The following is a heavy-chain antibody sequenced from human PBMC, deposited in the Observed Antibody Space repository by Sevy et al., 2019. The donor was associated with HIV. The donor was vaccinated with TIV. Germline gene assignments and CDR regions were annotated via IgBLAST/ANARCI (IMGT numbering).Heavy chain of an antibody. Sequence: GGSLRLSCAASGFTFSGYNMHWVRQAPGKGLEWVAVIWYDGSNKYYADSVKGRFTISRDNSKNTLYLQMNSLRAEDTAVYYCAREGIAARRGNWFDPWGQGTLVTVSS. CDR1: GFTFSGYN. CDR3: AREGIAARRGNWFDP. V-gene: IGHV3-33*08. D-gene: IGHD6-6*01. CDR2: IWYDGSNK. J-gene: IGHJ5*02.